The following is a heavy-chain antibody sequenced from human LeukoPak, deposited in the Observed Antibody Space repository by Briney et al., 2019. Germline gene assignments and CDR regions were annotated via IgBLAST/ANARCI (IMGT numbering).Heavy chain of an antibody. CDR1: GGSISSYY. CDR3: ARGQDNYDSSGTFDY. V-gene: IGHV4-59*12. D-gene: IGHD3-22*01. Sequence: PSETLSLTCTVSGGSISSYYWSWIRQPPGKGLEWIGYIYYSGSTNYNPSLKSRVTISVDTSKNQFSLKLSSVTAADTAVYYCARGQDNYDSSGTFDYWGQGTLVTVSS. J-gene: IGHJ4*02. CDR2: IYYSGST.